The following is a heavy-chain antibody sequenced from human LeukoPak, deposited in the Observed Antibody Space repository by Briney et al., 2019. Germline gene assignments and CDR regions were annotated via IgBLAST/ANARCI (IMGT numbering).Heavy chain of an antibody. CDR1: GFTFSSYS. J-gene: IGHJ1*01. V-gene: IGHV3-48*01. D-gene: IGHD6-25*01. CDR3: ASPYSSGL. Sequence: AGGALRPSCAASGFTFSSYSMNWVRQAPGKGLEGVSYIIRSSSTIYHADSVKGRFTISRDNAKNSLYLQMNSLSAEDTAVYYCASPYSSGLWGQGTLVTVSS. CDR2: IIRSSSTI.